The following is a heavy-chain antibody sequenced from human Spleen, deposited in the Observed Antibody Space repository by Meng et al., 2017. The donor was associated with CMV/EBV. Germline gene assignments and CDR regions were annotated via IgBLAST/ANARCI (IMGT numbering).Heavy chain of an antibody. J-gene: IGHJ4*02. D-gene: IGHD5-18*01. V-gene: IGHV1-2*02. CDR1: GYTFTGYY. CDR3: ASGYSYGFPTFDY. CDR2: INPNSGDS. Sequence: ASVKVSCKAPGYTFTGYYMHWVRQAPGQGLEWMGWINPNSGDSNYAQKLQDRVTMTRDTSITTAYMELSRLRSDDTAVYYCASGYSYGFPTFDYWGQGTLVTVSS.